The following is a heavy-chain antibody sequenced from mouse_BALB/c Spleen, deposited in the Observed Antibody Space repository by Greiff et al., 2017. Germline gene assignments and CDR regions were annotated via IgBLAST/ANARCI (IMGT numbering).Heavy chain of an antibody. CDR3: ARNSYRFAY. D-gene: IGHD2-10*01. CDR1: GFSLTSYG. V-gene: IGHV2-2*02. CDR2: IWSGGST. J-gene: IGHJ3*01. Sequence: VKLMESGPGLVQPSQSLSITCTVSGFSLTSYGVHWVRQSPGKGLEWLGVIWSGGSTDYNAAFISRLSISKDNSKSQVFFKMNSLQANDTAIYYCARNSYRFAYWGQGTLVTVSA.